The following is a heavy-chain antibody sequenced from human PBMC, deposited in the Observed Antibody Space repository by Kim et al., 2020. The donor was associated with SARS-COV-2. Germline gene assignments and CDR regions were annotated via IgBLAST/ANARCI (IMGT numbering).Heavy chain of an antibody. J-gene: IGHJ5*02. D-gene: IGHD3-10*01. V-gene: IGHV3-49*03. CDR3: TRSGANWAMEGSGP. CDR2: IRSKAYGGTT. CDR1: GFTFGDYA. Sequence: GGSLRLSCTASGFTFGDYAMSWFRQAPGKGLEWVGFIRSKAYGGTTEYAASVKGRFTISRDDSKSIAYLQMNSLKTEDTAVYYCTRSGANWAMEGSGPWGQGTLVTVSS.